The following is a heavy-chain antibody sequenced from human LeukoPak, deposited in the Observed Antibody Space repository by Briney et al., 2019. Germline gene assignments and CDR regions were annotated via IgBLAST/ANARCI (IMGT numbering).Heavy chain of an antibody. CDR1: GFTFSSHW. V-gene: IGHV3-74*03. D-gene: IGHD4-11*01. Sequence: GGSLRLSCAASGFTFSSHWMHWVRQAPGKGLVWVSRINGDGSNTTYADSVKGRFTISRDNYTLYLQMNSLRAEDTAVYYCARTSTVTYSPIDYWGQGTLVTISS. CDR3: ARTSTVTYSPIDY. CDR2: INGDGSNT. J-gene: IGHJ4*02.